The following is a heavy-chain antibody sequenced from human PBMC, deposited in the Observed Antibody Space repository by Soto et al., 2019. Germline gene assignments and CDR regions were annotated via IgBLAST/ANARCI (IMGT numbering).Heavy chain of an antibody. CDR2: IYYSGST. D-gene: IGHD6-6*01. J-gene: IGHJ4*02. V-gene: IGHV4-59*01. CDR1: GGSISSYY. Sequence: SETLSLTCTVSGGSISSYYWSWIRQPPGKGLEWIGYIYYSGSTNYNPSLKSRVTISVDTSKNQFSLKLSSVTAADTAVYYCAREGEYSSSLDYWGQGTLVTVSS. CDR3: AREGEYSSSLDY.